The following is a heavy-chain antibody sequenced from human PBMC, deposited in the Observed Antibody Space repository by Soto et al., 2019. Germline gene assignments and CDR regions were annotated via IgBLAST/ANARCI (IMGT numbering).Heavy chain of an antibody. V-gene: IGHV3-21*06. CDR2: ISAYSSPI. Sequence: EVQLVESGGGLVQPGGSLRLSCVDSGFTFSSYSMNWVRQAPGKGLEWVSSISAYSSPIFYADSVKGRFTISRDNAKNSLYLKMNSLRAGDTAVYYCVRGGRGYTRDDVFDIWGQGTMVTVSS. CDR1: GFTFSSYS. D-gene: IGHD2-2*02. J-gene: IGHJ3*02. CDR3: VRGGRGYTRDDVFDI.